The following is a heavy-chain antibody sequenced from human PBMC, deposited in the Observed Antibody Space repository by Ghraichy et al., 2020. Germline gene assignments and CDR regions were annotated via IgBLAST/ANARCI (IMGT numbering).Heavy chain of an antibody. J-gene: IGHJ3*02. CDR3: ARFDLGTDGFDI. CDR1: GGSFSGYY. V-gene: IGHV4-34*01. Sequence: SQTLSLTCVVYGGSFSGYYWTWIRQPPGKGLEWIGEINHSGSTNYNPSLKSRVTMSVDTSKNQFSLRVSSVTAADTAVYYCARFDLGTDGFDIWGQGTMVTVSS. D-gene: IGHD1-1*01. CDR2: INHSGST.